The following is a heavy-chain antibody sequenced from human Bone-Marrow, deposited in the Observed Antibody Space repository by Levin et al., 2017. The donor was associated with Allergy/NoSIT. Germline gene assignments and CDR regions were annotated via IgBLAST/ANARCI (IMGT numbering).Heavy chain of an antibody. J-gene: IGHJ2*01. CDR3: AKDARSDYGDWYFDL. D-gene: IGHD4-17*01. Sequence: LSLTCAASGFTFNNSGMNWVRQAPGKGLEYIAAITGSGDTIYKGDSVKGRFTISRDNSKNTLSLQMNSLRVEDTAVYYCAKDARSDYGDWYFDLWGRGTLVTVSS. CDR1: GFTFNNSG. V-gene: IGHV3-23*01. CDR2: ITGSGDTI.